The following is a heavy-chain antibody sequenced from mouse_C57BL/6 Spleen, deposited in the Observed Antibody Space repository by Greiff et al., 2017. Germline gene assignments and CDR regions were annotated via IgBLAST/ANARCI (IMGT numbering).Heavy chain of an antibody. CDR3: ARGGVVATLKDY. D-gene: IGHD1-1*01. CDR1: GYTFTSYW. V-gene: IGHV1-72*01. CDR2: IDPNSGGT. Sequence: QVQLQQPGAELVKPGASVKLSCKASGYTFTSYWMHWVKQRPGRGLEWIGRIDPNSGGTKYNEKFKSKATLTVDKPSSTAYMQRNSLTSEDSSVYYCARGGVVATLKDYWGQGTTRTVAS. J-gene: IGHJ2*01.